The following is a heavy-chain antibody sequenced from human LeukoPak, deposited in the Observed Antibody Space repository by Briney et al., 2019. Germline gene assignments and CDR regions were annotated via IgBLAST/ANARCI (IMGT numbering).Heavy chain of an antibody. J-gene: IGHJ4*02. D-gene: IGHD3-22*01. Sequence: GGSLRLSCAASGFTFSNYWMCWVRQAPGEGLVWVSRINSDGSSTSYADAVKGRFTISRDNAKNTLSLQMNRLRAEDTAVYYCARGGTSAYYPDWGQGTLVTVSS. CDR2: INSDGSST. CDR1: GFTFSNYW. V-gene: IGHV3-74*03. CDR3: ARGGTSAYYPD.